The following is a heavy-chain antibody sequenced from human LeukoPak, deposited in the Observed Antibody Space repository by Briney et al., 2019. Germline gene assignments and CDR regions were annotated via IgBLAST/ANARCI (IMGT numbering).Heavy chain of an antibody. Sequence: GGSLRLSCAASGFTVSSNYMSWVRQAPGKGLEWVSVIYSGGSTYYADSVKGRFTISRDNSKNTLYLQMNSLRAEDTAVYYCARVISQTYYYGSSGRNWFDPWGQGTLVTVSS. CDR1: GFTVSSNY. J-gene: IGHJ5*02. V-gene: IGHV3-53*01. CDR2: IYSGGST. CDR3: ARVISQTYYYGSSGRNWFDP. D-gene: IGHD3-22*01.